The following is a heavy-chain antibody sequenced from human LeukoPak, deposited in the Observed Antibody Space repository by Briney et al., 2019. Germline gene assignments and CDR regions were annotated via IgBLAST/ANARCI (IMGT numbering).Heavy chain of an antibody. CDR1: RFTFSSDA. Sequence: GGSLRLSCAASRFTFSSDATSWGRHAPGRGLECVSAISRSGCSKYSPDSVKGRFTNSRKNCKNTLYLEMNSLRAEDTAVYYCAKGNYYDCVFDYWGQGTLVTVSS. J-gene: IGHJ4*02. D-gene: IGHD3-22*01. V-gene: IGHV3-23*01. CDR2: ISRSGCSK. CDR3: AKGNYYDCVFDY.